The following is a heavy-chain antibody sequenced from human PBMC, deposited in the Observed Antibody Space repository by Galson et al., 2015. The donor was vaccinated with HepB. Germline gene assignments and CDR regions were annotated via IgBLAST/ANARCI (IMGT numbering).Heavy chain of an antibody. J-gene: IGHJ4*02. D-gene: IGHD2-15*01. Sequence: QSGAEVKKPGESLKISCKGSGYSFTSYWIGWVRQMPGKGLEWMGIIYPGDSDTRYSPSFQGQVTISADKSISTAYLQWSSLKASDTAMYYCARHPDIDPYCSGGSCYHPDFDYWGQGTLVTVSS. CDR1: GYSFTSYW. CDR2: IYPGDSDT. V-gene: IGHV5-51*01. CDR3: ARHPDIDPYCSGGSCYHPDFDY.